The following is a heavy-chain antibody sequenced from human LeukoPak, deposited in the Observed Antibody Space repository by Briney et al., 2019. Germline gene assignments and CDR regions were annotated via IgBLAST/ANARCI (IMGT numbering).Heavy chain of an antibody. D-gene: IGHD1-26*01. CDR3: ARVPWRLVGATTGKGAFDI. Sequence: RGSLRLSCAASGFTFSSYSMNWVRQAPGKGLEWASSISSSSSYIYYADSVKGRFTISRDNAKNSLYLQMNSLRAEDTAVYYCARVPWRLVGATTGKGAFDIWGQGTMVTVSS. CDR1: GFTFSSYS. V-gene: IGHV3-21*01. J-gene: IGHJ3*02. CDR2: ISSSSSYI.